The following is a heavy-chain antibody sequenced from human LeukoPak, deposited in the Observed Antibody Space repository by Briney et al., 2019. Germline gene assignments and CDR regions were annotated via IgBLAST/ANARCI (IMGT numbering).Heavy chain of an antibody. J-gene: IGHJ4*02. CDR1: GFTFRNYV. V-gene: IGHV3-30-3*01. Sequence: GSLRLSCAASGFTFRNYVIHLVRQAPGKGLEWVAVTSSDLNVKLYADSVKGRFTISRTNSSSTLYLQMNSLQPDETAIYYCAREGHYRSVRPDSLYFEYWAQGTLVTVSS. D-gene: IGHD3-10*01. CDR3: AREGHYRSVRPDSLYFEY. CDR2: TSSDLNVK.